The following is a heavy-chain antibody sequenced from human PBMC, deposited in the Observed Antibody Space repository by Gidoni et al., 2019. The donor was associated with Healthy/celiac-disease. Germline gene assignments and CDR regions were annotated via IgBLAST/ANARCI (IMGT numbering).Heavy chain of an antibody. CDR1: GSTVSSNY. D-gene: IGHD6-19*01. CDR2: VYSGGGR. V-gene: IGHV3-53*04. J-gene: IGHJ6*02. CDR3: ARVAAVAGKDGNYYYYGMDV. Sequence: EMQLVESGGGGVQPGGSLRLYAAASGSTVSSNYMSWVRRAPGKGLEWVSVVYSGGGRYYGESVKGRFTISRHNSKNTLYLQMNSLRAEDTAVYYCARVAAVAGKDGNYYYYGMDVWGQGTTVTVSS.